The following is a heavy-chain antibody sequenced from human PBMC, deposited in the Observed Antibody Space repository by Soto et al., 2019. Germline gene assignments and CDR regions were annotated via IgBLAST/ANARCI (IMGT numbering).Heavy chain of an antibody. CDR2: ILPMLDIT. D-gene: IGHD3-3*01. V-gene: IGHV1-69*02. J-gene: IGHJ3*02. Sequence: QVQLVQSGAEVKKPGSSVKVSCKASGGTFSTYTVVWVRQAPGQGLEWVGRILPMLDITNSAQSFQGRVTMTADKSTNTAYLELPRLRSEDTAVYFCSLGTWSAETFDIWGRGTMVTVSS. CDR3: SLGTWSAETFDI. CDR1: GGTFSTYT.